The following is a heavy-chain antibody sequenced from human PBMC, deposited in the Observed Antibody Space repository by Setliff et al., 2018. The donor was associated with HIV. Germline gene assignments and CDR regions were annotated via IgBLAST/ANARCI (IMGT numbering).Heavy chain of an antibody. V-gene: IGHV4-38-2*01. D-gene: IGHD5-12*01. Sequence: SETLSLTCAVSGYSISSGYYWGWIRQPPGKGLEWIGNIYDSGHTFYNPSLKSRVTISVDTSKNQFSLKLTSVTAADTAVDYCARARGLQDSGYDYVLYYFDYWGQGTLVTVSS. CDR2: IYDSGHT. CDR1: GYSISSGYY. CDR3: ARARGLQDSGYDYVLYYFDY. J-gene: IGHJ4*02.